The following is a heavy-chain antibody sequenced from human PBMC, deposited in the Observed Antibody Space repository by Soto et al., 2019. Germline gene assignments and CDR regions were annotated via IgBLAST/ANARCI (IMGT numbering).Heavy chain of an antibody. J-gene: IGHJ6*02. V-gene: IGHV4-61*01. CDR3: ARFRRSAVGYCSSTSCYYYYGMDV. Sequence: SETLSLTCTVSGGSVSSGSYYWSWIRQPPGKGLEWIGYIYYSGSTNYNPSLKSRVTISVDTSKNQFSLKLSSVTAADTAVYYCARFRRSAVGYCSSTSCYYYYGMDVWGQGTTVTVSS. CDR1: GGSVSSGSYY. D-gene: IGHD2-2*01. CDR2: IYYSGST.